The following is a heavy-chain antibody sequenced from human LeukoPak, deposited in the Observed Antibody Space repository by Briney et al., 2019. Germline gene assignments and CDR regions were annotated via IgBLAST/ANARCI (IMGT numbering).Heavy chain of an antibody. J-gene: IGHJ4*02. CDR3: AREAHSGSYRRLDY. V-gene: IGHV1-69*13. CDR1: GGTFSSYA. Sequence: ASVKVSCKASGGTFSSYAISWVRQAPGQGLEWMGGIIPIFGTANYAQKFQGRVTITADESTSTAYMELSSLRSEDTAVYYCAREAHSGSYRRLDYWGQGTLATVSS. D-gene: IGHD1-26*01. CDR2: IIPIFGTA.